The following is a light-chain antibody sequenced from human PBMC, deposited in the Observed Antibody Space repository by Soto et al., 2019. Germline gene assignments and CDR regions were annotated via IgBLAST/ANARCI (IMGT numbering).Light chain of an antibody. Sequence: RASQSIRNYLAWYQQKPGQAPRLLIYGASSRATGIPARFSGSGSATDFTLTISSLEPEDFAVYYCQHRSSWPITFGQGTRLEI. CDR1: QSIRNY. V-gene: IGKV3-11*01. CDR2: GAS. CDR3: QHRSSWPIT. J-gene: IGKJ5*01.